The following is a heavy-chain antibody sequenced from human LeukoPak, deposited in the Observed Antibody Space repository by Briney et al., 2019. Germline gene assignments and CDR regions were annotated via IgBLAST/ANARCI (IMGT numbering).Heavy chain of an antibody. CDR2: INPSGGST. CDR1: GYTFTSHY. V-gene: IGHV1-46*01. Sequence: GASVKVSCKASGYTFTSHYMHWVRQAPGQGLEWMGIINPSGGSTSYAQKFQGRVTMTRDTSTSTVYMELSSLRSEDTAVYYCAREGNDILTGYYRAGNWFDPWGQGTLVTVSS. J-gene: IGHJ5*02. CDR3: AREGNDILTGYYRAGNWFDP. D-gene: IGHD3-9*01.